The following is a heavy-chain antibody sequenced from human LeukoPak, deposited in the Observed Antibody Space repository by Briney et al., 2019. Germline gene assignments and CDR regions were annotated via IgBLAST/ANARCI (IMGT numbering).Heavy chain of an antibody. J-gene: IGHJ6*04. Sequence: GGSLRLSCAASGFTFSNYWRSWVRQAPGKGLEWMANMKQDGSEKYYVDSVKGRFTISRDNAKNSLYLQMNSLRVEDTAVYYCARKAYAMDVWGKGTTVTVSS. V-gene: IGHV3-7*03. CDR3: ARKAYAMDV. CDR2: MKQDGSEK. CDR1: GFTFSNYW.